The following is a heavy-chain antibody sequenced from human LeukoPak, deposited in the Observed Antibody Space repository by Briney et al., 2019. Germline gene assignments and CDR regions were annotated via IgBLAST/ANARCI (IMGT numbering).Heavy chain of an antibody. CDR2: ISSSGSY. J-gene: IGHJ6*02. Sequence: GGSLRLSCAASGFTFSSYEMNWVRQAPEKGLEWIAYISSSGSYMYADSVKGRFTISRDNAKNSLYLQMNSLRAEDTAVYYCARGGVSSALDVWGRGTTVTVSS. D-gene: IGHD6-6*01. CDR1: GFTFSSYE. V-gene: IGHV3-48*03. CDR3: ARGGVSSALDV.